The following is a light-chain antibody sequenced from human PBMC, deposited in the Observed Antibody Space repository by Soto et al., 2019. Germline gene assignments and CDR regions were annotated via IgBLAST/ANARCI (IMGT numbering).Light chain of an antibody. CDR1: QTLRRTY. CDR3: HQYDNAPQT. CDR2: GAS. V-gene: IGKV3-20*01. Sequence: EIVLMQSPGTLSLSPGERATLSCRASQTLRRTYIAWYRQKPGQAPRVLIYGASKRATGIPDRFSGSGSGTDFSLTISRLEPEDFAVYYCHQYDNAPQTYGQGTKVDIK. J-gene: IGKJ2*01.